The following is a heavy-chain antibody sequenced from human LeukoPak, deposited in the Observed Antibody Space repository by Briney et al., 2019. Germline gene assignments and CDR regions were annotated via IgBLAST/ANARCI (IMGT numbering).Heavy chain of an antibody. D-gene: IGHD3-22*01. J-gene: IGHJ4*02. CDR3: ARGGGALYYYDSSGYLGNY. CDR1: GYTFTVYY. V-gene: IGHV1-2*02. Sequence: ASVTVSCKASGYTFTVYYMHWVRQAPGQGLEWMGWINPNSGGTNYAQKFQGRVTMTRDTSISTAYMELSRLRSDDTAVYYCARGGGALYYYDSSGYLGNYWGQGTLVTVSS. CDR2: INPNSGGT.